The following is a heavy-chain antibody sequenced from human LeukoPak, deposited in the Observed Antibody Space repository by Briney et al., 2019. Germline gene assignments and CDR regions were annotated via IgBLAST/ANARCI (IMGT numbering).Heavy chain of an antibody. J-gene: IGHJ5*02. CDR2: IIPIFGTA. CDR1: GGTLSSYA. D-gene: IGHD3-9*01. CDR3: AREGTYYDILGPFDP. Sequence: ASVKVSCKASGGTLSSYAISWVRQAPGQGLEWMGGIIPIFGTANYAQKFQGRATITADKSTSTAYMELSSLRSEDTAVYYCAREGTYYDILGPFDPWGQGTLVTVSS. V-gene: IGHV1-69*06.